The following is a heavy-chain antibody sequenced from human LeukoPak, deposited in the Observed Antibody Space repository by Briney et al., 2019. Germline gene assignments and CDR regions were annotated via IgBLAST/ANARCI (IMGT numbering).Heavy chain of an antibody. CDR1: GFTFSSYA. V-gene: IGHV3-23*01. J-gene: IGHJ4*02. CDR2: ISGSGGST. Sequence: GGSLRLSCAASGFTFSSYAMSWVRQAPGKGLEWVSAISGSGGSTYYADSVKGRFTISRDNSKNTLYLQMNSLRAEDTAVYYCARGRYYDYVWGRRYFDYWGQGTLVTVSS. CDR3: ARGRYYDYVWGRRYFDY. D-gene: IGHD3-16*01.